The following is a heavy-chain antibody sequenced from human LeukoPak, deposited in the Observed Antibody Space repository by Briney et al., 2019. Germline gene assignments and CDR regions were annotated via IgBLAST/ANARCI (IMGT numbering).Heavy chain of an antibody. CDR2: ITSSSSYI. J-gene: IGHJ6*03. D-gene: IGHD1-26*01. Sequence: PSETLSLTCTVSGYSISSGYYWGWIRQPPGKGLEWVSSITSSSSYIYYADSVKGRFTISRDNAKNSLYLQMNSLRAEDTAVYYCARDPYSGSYGAYYYYYMDVWGKGTTVTISS. CDR3: ARDPYSGSYGAYYYYYMDV. CDR1: GYSISSGYY. V-gene: IGHV3-21*01.